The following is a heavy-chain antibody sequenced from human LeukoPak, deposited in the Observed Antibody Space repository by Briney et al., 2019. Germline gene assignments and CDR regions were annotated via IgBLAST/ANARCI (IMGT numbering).Heavy chain of an antibody. D-gene: IGHD3-10*01. CDR1: GGSISSYY. Sequence: SETLSLTCTVSGGSISSYYWSWIRQPPGKGLEWMGFIYYSGTTNYNPSLKSRVTISVETSKNQFSLKMSTVTAADTAVYYCARDQGAVYGSGSYSIDYWGQGTLVTVSS. CDR2: IYYSGTT. V-gene: IGHV4-59*01. J-gene: IGHJ4*02. CDR3: ARDQGAVYGSGSYSIDY.